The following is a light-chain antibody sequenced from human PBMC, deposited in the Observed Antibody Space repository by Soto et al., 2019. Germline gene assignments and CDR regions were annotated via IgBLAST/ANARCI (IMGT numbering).Light chain of an antibody. CDR1: QSVSND. CDR2: GAS. J-gene: IGKJ1*01. V-gene: IGKV3-15*01. Sequence: EIVMTQSPATLSVSPGERATLACRASQSVSNDLAWYQQKPGQAPRLLIYGASTRATDIAARFSGSGSGTEFTLTISSLQSEDFAVYYCQQYNNWPLTFGQGTKVDIK. CDR3: QQYNNWPLT.